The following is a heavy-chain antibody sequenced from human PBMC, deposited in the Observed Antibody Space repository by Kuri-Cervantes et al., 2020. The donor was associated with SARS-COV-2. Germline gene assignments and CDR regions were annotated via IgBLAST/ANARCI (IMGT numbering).Heavy chain of an antibody. Sequence: SETLSLTCTVSGGSISSYYWSWIRQPPGKGLEWIGYIYYGGSTNYNPSLKSRVTISVDTSKNQFSLKLSSVTAADTAVYYCARQGSSGWYLGYWGQGTLVTVSS. J-gene: IGHJ4*02. D-gene: IGHD6-19*01. CDR1: GGSISSYY. V-gene: IGHV4-59*08. CDR2: IYYGGST. CDR3: ARQGSSGWYLGY.